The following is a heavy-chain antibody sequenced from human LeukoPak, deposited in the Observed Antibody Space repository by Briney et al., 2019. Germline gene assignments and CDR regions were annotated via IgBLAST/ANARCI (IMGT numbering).Heavy chain of an antibody. CDR3: SREDY. CDR2: INHNSGDT. J-gene: IGHJ4*02. Sequence: ASVKVSCKASGYSFTGYYIHWVRQAPGQGLEWMGWINHNSGDTTYAQKFQGRVTLTRDTSSSTVYMELSRLGSDDTAVYYCSREDYWGQGTLVTVSS. CDR1: GYSFTGYY. V-gene: IGHV1-2*02.